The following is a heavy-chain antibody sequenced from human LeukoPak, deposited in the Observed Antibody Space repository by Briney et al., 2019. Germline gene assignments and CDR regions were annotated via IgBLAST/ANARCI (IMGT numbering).Heavy chain of an antibody. J-gene: IGHJ4*02. V-gene: IGHV3-7*01. CDR2: IKQDGSEK. CDR3: ARDPDSSGYDY. D-gene: IGHD3-22*01. CDR1: GFTFSTYW. Sequence: TGGSLRLSCAASGFTFSTYWMTWVRQAPGKGLEWVANIKQDGSEKYYVDSVKGRFTISRDNAKNSLYLQMNSLRAEDTAVYYCARDPDSSGYDYWGQGTLVTVSS.